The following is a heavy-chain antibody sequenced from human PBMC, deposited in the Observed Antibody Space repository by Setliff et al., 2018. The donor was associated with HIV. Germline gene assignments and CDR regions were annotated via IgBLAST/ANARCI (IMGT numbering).Heavy chain of an antibody. V-gene: IGHV1-3*04. D-gene: IGHD2-2*01. Sequence: ASVKVSCKASGYTFSEYAIHWVRQAPGQRLEWMGRIDTDNGYRRYSPKLQGRVTITKDTSANTAYMELRGLRSEDTAVYYWARWCAAAGCYPAIYHFDSWGQGTLVTVSS. CDR1: GYTFSEYA. CDR2: IDTDNGYR. J-gene: IGHJ4*02. CDR3: ARWCAAAGCYPAIYHFDS.